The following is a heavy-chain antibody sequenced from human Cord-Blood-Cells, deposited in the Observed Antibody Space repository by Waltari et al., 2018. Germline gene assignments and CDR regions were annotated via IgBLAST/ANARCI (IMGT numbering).Heavy chain of an antibody. V-gene: IGHV1-2*02. CDR2: INPNSGGT. D-gene: IGHD3-9*01. CDR1: GSTFTRHY. CDR3: ARDFGWGSFWYFDL. J-gene: IGHJ2*01. Sequence: QVQLVQSGAAVKKPGASVKVSCKASGSTFTRHYMHWARRAPGQGLEWMGWINPNSGGTNYAQKFQGRVTMTRDTSISTAYMELSRLRSDDTAVYYCARDFGWGSFWYFDLWGRGTLVTVSS.